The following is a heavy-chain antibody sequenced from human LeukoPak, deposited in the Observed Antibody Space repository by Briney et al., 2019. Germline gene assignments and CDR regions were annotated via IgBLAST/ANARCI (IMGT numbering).Heavy chain of an antibody. V-gene: IGHV3-64*01. CDR3: ARNAVAGKGYYYYYMDV. Sequence: GGSLRLSCAASGFTFSSYAMHWGRQAAGKGLKYVSAISSNGGSTYYANSVKGRFTISRDNSKNTLYLQMGSLRAEDMAVYYCARNAVAGKGYYYYYMDVWGKGTTVTISS. CDR2: ISSNGGST. D-gene: IGHD6-19*01. CDR1: GFTFSSYA. J-gene: IGHJ6*03.